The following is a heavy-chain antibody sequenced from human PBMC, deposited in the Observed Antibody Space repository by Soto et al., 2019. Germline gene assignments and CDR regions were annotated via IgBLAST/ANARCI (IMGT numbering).Heavy chain of an antibody. V-gene: IGHV1-69*01. D-gene: IGHD4-4*01. Sequence: QVQLLQSGAEVRKPGSSVKVSCKASGGTLGSYAITWVRQAPGQGFEWMGGFIPIFGITNYAQRFEDRLTITADESTSTVYMELSSLTYDDTAVYYCVPLQPSTIRGRPGTDVWGQGTTITVSS. CDR2: FIPIFGIT. CDR3: VPLQPSTIRGRPGTDV. J-gene: IGHJ6*02. CDR1: GGTLGSYA.